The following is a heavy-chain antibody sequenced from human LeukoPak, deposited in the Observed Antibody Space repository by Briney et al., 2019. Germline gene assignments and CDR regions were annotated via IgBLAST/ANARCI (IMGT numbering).Heavy chain of an antibody. V-gene: IGHV3-21*01. Sequence: PGGSLRLSCAASGFTFSSYSMNWVRQAPVKGLEWVSSISSSSSYIYYADSVKGRFTISRDNAKNSLYLQMNSLRAEDTAVYYCARDLRRWGGEERDDYWGQGTLVTVS. CDR2: ISSSSSYI. CDR3: ARDLRRWGGEERDDY. CDR1: GFTFSSYS. D-gene: IGHD2-21*01. J-gene: IGHJ4*02.